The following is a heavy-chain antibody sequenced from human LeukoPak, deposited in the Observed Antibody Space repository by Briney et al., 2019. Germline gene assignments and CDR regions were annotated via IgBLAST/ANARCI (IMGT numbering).Heavy chain of an antibody. J-gene: IGHJ4*02. CDR1: GFTFSSYA. CDR3: ARYSGSYYYPPAWDL. CDR2: ISYDGSNK. D-gene: IGHD1-26*01. Sequence: PGGSLRLSCAASGFTFSSYAIHWVRQAPGKGLEWVAVISYDGSNKYYADSVKGRFTISRDNSKNTLYLQMDSLRADDTAVYYCARYSGSYYYPPAWDLWGQGTLVTVSS. V-gene: IGHV3-30-3*01.